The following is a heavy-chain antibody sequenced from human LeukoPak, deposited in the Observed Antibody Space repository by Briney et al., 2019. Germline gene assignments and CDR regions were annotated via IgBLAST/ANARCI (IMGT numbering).Heavy chain of an antibody. CDR2: INWDGSSS. Sequence: GGSLRLSCAASGFTFTHYNMYWVRQPPGKGLEWVSLINWDGSSSYYADSVKGRFTISRDNNKNSLYLHMNSLRTEDTALYYCTRTGPYYYYGRDVWGQGTTVAVSS. V-gene: IGHV3-43*01. J-gene: IGHJ6*02. CDR3: TRTGPYYYYGRDV. D-gene: IGHD3/OR15-3a*01. CDR1: GFTFTHYN.